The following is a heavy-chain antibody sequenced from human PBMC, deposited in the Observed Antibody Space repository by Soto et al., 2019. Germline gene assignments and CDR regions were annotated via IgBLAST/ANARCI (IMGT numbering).Heavy chain of an antibody. J-gene: IGHJ4*02. V-gene: IGHV1-2*02. D-gene: IGHD2-2*01. CDR1: GCTFTGYY. Sequence: ASVKVCCKASGCTFTGYYIPWVRQAPVQGLEWMGWINPNSGGTNYAQKFQGRVTMTRDTSISTAYMELSRLRSDDTAVYYCLCEVVVPAAIAFWGQGTLVIGSS. CDR2: INPNSGGT. CDR3: LCEVVVPAAIAF.